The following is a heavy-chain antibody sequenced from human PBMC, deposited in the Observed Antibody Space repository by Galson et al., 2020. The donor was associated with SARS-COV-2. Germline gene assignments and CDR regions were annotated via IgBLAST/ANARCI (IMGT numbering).Heavy chain of an antibody. CDR1: GGTFSSYA. Sequence: SVKVSCKVSGGTFSSYAINWVRQAPGHGLEWMGGIIPIFAAANYAQTFEGRVTMSADEDTETGYMELTNLTPEDTAVYYCSRALPLRWQQFDLWGQGTLVTVSS. V-gene: IGHV1-69*13. CDR3: SRALPLRWQQFDL. CDR2: IIPIFAAA. J-gene: IGHJ5*02.